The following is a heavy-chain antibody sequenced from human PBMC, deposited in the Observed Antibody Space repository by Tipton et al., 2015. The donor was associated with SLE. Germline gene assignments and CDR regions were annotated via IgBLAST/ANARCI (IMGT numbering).Heavy chain of an antibody. CDR3: AKDADIVVVVAALDY. J-gene: IGHJ4*02. CDR1: GFTFSSYS. V-gene: IGHV3-48*01. D-gene: IGHD2-15*01. Sequence: SLRLSCAASGFTFSSYSMNWVRQAPGKGLEWVSYISSSSSTIYYADSVKGRFTISRDNAKNSLYLQMNSLRAEDTAVYYCAKDADIVVVVAALDYWGQGTLVTVSS. CDR2: ISSSSSTI.